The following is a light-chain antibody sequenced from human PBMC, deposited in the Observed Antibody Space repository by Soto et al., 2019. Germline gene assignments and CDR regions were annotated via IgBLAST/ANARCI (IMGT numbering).Light chain of an antibody. CDR3: QQSYMVPIT. V-gene: IGKV1-39*01. CDR2: DAS. Sequence: DIQMTQSPSSLSASVLNRATITCRASQSISTYLNWYQKKPGKAPNLLIYDASRLQSGVPSRFSGSGGGTDFTLSISSVQPEDFATYFCQQSYMVPITFGQGTRLEIK. J-gene: IGKJ5*01. CDR1: QSISTY.